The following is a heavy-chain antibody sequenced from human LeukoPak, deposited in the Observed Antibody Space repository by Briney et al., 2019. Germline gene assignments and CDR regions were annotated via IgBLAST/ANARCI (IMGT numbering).Heavy chain of an antibody. CDR1: GYTFTSYD. CDR3: ASRQSGYYNFDY. Sequence: ASVKVSCKASGYTFTSYDINWVRQATGQGLEWMGWMNPNSGNTGYAQKFQGRVTMTRKTSISTAYMELSSLRSEDTAVYYCASRQSGYYNFDYWGQGTLVTVSS. CDR2: MNPNSGNT. V-gene: IGHV1-8*01. D-gene: IGHD3-3*01. J-gene: IGHJ4*02.